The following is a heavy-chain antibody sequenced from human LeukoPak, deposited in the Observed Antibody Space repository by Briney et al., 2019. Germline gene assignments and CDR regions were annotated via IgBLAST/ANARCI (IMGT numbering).Heavy chain of an antibody. V-gene: IGHV3-23*01. J-gene: IGHJ1*01. CDR1: GFTFSSYE. D-gene: IGHD3-16*01. Sequence: GGSLRLSCAASGFTFSSYEMNWVRQAPGKGLEWVSGISPSGDITYYTDSVRGRFTISRDNFKNTLSLQVNSLRTEDTAMYYCAKDDDWGRYRHWGQGTLVTVSS. CDR2: ISPSGDIT. CDR3: AKDDDWGRYRH.